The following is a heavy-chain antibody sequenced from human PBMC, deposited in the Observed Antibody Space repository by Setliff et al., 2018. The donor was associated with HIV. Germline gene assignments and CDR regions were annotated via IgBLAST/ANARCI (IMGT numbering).Heavy chain of an antibody. CDR1: GFTFSSYS. Sequence: GGPLRLSCAASGFTFSSYSMNWVRQAPGKGLEWVSSISSSSSYIYYADSVKGRFTISRDNAKNSLYLQMNSLRAEDTAVYYCARDRSYYGSGSSGTFDYWGQGTLVTVSS. CDR2: ISSSSSYI. D-gene: IGHD3-10*01. V-gene: IGHV3-21*01. J-gene: IGHJ4*02. CDR3: ARDRSYYGSGSSGTFDY.